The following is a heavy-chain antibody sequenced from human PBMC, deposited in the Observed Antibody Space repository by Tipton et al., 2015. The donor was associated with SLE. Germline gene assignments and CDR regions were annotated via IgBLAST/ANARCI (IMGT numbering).Heavy chain of an antibody. Sequence: TLSLTCTVSGASISSYSWSWIRQPPGKGLEWIGYIYYSGSTNYNPSLKSRVTISVDTSKKQFSLKLSSVTAADTAVYYCARVVKGSSWYWFDPWCQGTLVTVSS. CDR3: ARVVKGSSWYWFDP. J-gene: IGHJ5*02. D-gene: IGHD6-13*01. CDR2: IYYSGST. CDR1: GASISSYS. V-gene: IGHV4-59*01.